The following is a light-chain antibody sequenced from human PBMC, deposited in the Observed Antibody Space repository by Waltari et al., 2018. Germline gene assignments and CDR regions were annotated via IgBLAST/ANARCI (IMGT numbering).Light chain of an antibody. Sequence: IVMTQSPDSLAVSLGERATITCRSSQSVLNRATKKSYLAWYQQKSGQTPTRLIYWASTRESGVPDRFSGSGSETDFTHTITRLQAEDVSVYYCQQHYSTITFGGGTKVEIK. CDR3: QQHYSTIT. CDR2: WAS. CDR1: QSVLNRATKKSY. J-gene: IGKJ4*01. V-gene: IGKV4-1*01.